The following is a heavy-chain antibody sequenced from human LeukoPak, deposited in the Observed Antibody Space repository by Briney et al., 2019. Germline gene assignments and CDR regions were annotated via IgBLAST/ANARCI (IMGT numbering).Heavy chain of an antibody. Sequence: PGGSLRLSCVASGFTFSSYAMNWVRQAPGKGLEWVSSISSSSNYIYYADSVKGRFTISGDNAKNSLYLQMNSLRAEDTAVYYCARGGGGSYYHLLDYWGQGTLVTVSS. J-gene: IGHJ4*02. CDR1: GFTFSSYA. D-gene: IGHD1-26*01. CDR2: ISSSSNYI. CDR3: ARGGGGSYYHLLDY. V-gene: IGHV3-21*01.